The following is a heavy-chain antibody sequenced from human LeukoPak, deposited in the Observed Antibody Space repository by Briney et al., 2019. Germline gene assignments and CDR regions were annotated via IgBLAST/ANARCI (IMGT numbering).Heavy chain of an antibody. J-gene: IGHJ4*02. Sequence: GASVKVSCKASGGTFSSYAISWVRQAPGQGLEWMGGIIPIFGAANYAQKFQGRVTMTEDTSTDTAYMELSSLRSEDTAVYYCATSSYGKRIDYWGQGTLVTVSS. CDR1: GGTFSSYA. V-gene: IGHV1-69*06. D-gene: IGHD5-18*01. CDR2: IIPIFGAA. CDR3: ATSSYGKRIDY.